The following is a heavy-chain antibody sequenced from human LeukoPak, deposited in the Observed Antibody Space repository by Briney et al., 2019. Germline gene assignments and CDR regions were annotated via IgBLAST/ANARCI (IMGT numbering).Heavy chain of an antibody. CDR3: ANQYYYGSGSYRTFFDY. Sequence: GGSLRLSCAASGFTFSSYAMSWVRQAPGKGLEWVSAISGSGGSTYYADSVKGRFTISRDNSKNTLYLQMNSLRAEDTAVYYCANQYYYGSGSYRTFFDYWGQGTLVTVSS. J-gene: IGHJ4*02. V-gene: IGHV3-23*01. D-gene: IGHD3-10*01. CDR2: ISGSGGST. CDR1: GFTFSSYA.